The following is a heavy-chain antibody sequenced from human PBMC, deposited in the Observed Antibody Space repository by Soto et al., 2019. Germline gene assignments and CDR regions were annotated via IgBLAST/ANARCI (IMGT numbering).Heavy chain of an antibody. CDR3: ARYNSYAIDY. D-gene: IGHD2-8*01. Sequence: SETLSLTCTVSGTSISSYYWSWIRQPPGKGLEWIANIHYSGTTNYNPPLASRVTLSVDTSKNQFSLKMTSVTAADRAMYFCARYNSYAIDYWGRGTLVTVSS. CDR1: GTSISSYY. J-gene: IGHJ4*02. CDR2: IHYSGTT. V-gene: IGHV4-59*01.